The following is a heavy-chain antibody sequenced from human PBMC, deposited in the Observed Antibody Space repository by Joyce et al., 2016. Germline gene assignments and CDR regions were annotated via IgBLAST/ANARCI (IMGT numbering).Heavy chain of an antibody. V-gene: IGHV4-39*01. CDR2: ISSGGRT. Sequence: QLHLQESGPGLVKPSETLSLTCTVSGGSMSSIGFYGGWIRQPLGKGLEWIGSISSGGRTYYNPSLKSRVTTSIDTSKNQFSLDLNSVTAADTAVYYCARLYSGNSVDFWGQGTLVTVSS. D-gene: IGHD4-23*01. J-gene: IGHJ4*02. CDR3: ARLYSGNSVDF. CDR1: GGSMSSIGFY.